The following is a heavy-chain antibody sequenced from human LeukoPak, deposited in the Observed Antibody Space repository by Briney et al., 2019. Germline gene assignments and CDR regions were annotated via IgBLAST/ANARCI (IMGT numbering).Heavy chain of an antibody. D-gene: IGHD1-26*01. CDR2: IKEDGSEK. CDR1: GFTFSSYW. Sequence: GGSLRLSCAASGFTFSSYWMSRVRQAPGKGLEWVANIKEDGSEKYYVDSVKGRFTISRDNAKNSLYLQMNSLRAEDTAVYYCARDWNAELRDYFDYWGQGTLVPVSS. V-gene: IGHV3-7*04. J-gene: IGHJ4*02. CDR3: ARDWNAELRDYFDY.